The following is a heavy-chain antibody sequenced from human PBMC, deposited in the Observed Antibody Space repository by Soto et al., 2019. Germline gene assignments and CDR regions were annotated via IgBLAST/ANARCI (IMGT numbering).Heavy chain of an antibody. CDR2: IYHSGST. D-gene: IGHD6-6*01. J-gene: IGHJ5*02. V-gene: IGHV4-4*02. CDR3: ARAFVAALYNWFDP. Sequence: KTSETLSLTCAVSGGSISSSNWWSWVRQPPGKGLEWIGEIYHSGSTNYNPSLKSRVTISVDKSKNQFSLKLSSVTAADTAVYYCARAFVAALYNWFDPWGQGTLVTVSS. CDR1: GGSISSSNW.